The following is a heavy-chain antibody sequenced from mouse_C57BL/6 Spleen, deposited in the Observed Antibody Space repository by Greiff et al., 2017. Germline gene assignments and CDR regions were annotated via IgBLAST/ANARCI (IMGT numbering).Heavy chain of an antibody. Sequence: EVQLQQSGPGLVKPSQSLSLTCSVTGYSITSGYYWNWIRQFPGNKLEWMGYISYDGSNNYNPSLKNRISITRDTSKNQFFLKWNSVTTEDTATYYCARGDSPAWFAYWGQGTLVTVSA. D-gene: IGHD3-3*01. V-gene: IGHV3-6*01. CDR3: ARGDSPAWFAY. CDR1: GYSITSGYY. J-gene: IGHJ3*01. CDR2: ISYDGSN.